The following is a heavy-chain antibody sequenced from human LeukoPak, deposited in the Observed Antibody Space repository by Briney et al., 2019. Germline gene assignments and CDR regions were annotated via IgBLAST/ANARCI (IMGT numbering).Heavy chain of an antibody. CDR1: GFTFSIYA. V-gene: IGHV3-23*01. CDR3: AKAGGSGSYYNAHDY. CDR2: TSGSGDST. J-gene: IGHJ4*02. D-gene: IGHD3-10*01. Sequence: GGSLRLSCAVSGFTFSIYAMSWVRQAPGKGLEWVSATSGSGDSTYYADSVRGRFTISRDNSKNTLYLQMNSLRAEDTAVYYCAKAGGSGSYYNAHDYWGQGTLVTVSS.